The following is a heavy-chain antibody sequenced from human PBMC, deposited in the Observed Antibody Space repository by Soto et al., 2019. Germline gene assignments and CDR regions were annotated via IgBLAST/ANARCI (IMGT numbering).Heavy chain of an antibody. J-gene: IGHJ5*02. Sequence: GGSLRLSCAASGFTFSSYIMNWVRQAPGKGLEWVSSISSSSSYIYYADSVKGRFTISRDNAKNSLYLQMNSLRAEDTAVYYCARDIGGSYPNWFDPWGQGTLVTVSS. CDR2: ISSSSSYI. CDR1: GFTFSSYI. D-gene: IGHD1-26*01. CDR3: ARDIGGSYPNWFDP. V-gene: IGHV3-21*01.